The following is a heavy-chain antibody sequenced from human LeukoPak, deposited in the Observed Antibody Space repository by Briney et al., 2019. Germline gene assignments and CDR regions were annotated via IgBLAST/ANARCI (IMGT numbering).Heavy chain of an antibody. CDR2: VSPDGSAT. CDR3: RYGSSSGDY. V-gene: IGHV3-74*01. CDR1: GFTFSTSW. J-gene: IGHJ4*02. D-gene: IGHD6-6*01. Sequence: PGGSLRLSCAASGFTFSTSWMNWARQGPGRGPVWVPRVSPDGSATAYADSVKGRFTVSRDNAKNALYLQMNSLRADDTAVYYCRYGSSSGDYWGQGSLVTVSS.